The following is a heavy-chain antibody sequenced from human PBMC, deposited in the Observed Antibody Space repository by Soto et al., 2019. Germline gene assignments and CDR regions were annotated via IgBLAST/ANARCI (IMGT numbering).Heavy chain of an antibody. V-gene: IGHV5-10-1*01. CDR1: GYSFTSYC. D-gene: IGHD3-22*01. CDR2: IDPSDSYS. J-gene: IGHJ6*02. Sequence: PGESLKISCKGSGYSFTSYCISWVRQMPGKGLEWMGRIDPSDSYSNYSPSFQGHVTISADKSISTAYLQWNSLKASDTAIYYCARLSVVDYYGMAVWGQGTTVTVSS. CDR3: ARLSVVDYYGMAV.